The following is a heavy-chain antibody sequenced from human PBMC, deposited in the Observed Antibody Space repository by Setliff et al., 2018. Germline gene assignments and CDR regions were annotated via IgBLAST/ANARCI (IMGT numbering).Heavy chain of an antibody. Sequence: KPSETLSLTCTVSGGSINSGDYFWSWFRQLPGKGLEWIGYIYYTGSTHYNPSLKSRLTMSVDTSKNQFSLNLKSVTAADTAVYFCARDGSYYDRGGNRTWFFDLWGRVTLVTVSS. CDR1: GGSINSGDYF. V-gene: IGHV4-31*03. D-gene: IGHD3-22*01. CDR2: IYYTGST. CDR3: ARDGSYYDRGGNRTWFFDL. J-gene: IGHJ2*01.